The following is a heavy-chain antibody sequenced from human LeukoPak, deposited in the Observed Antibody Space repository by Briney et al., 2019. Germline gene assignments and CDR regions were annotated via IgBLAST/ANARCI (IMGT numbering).Heavy chain of an antibody. J-gene: IGHJ6*02. D-gene: IGHD3-3*01. Sequence: ASVKVSCKASGYTFTSYGISWVRQASGQGLEWMGWISAYNGNTNYAQKLQGRVTMTTDTSTSTAYMELRSLRSDDTAVYYCARESGTRYYYGMDVWGQGTTVTVSS. CDR2: ISAYNGNT. CDR3: ARESGTRYYYGMDV. CDR1: GYTFTSYG. V-gene: IGHV1-18*01.